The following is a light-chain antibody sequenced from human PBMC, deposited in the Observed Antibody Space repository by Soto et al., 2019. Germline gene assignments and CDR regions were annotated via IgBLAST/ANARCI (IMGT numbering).Light chain of an antibody. J-gene: IGLJ1*01. CDR1: SSDVGAYNY. Sequence: QSALTQPHSVSGSPGQSVAISCTGTSSDVGAYNYVAWYQQHPGKAPKLIIYDVSKRPSGVPDRLSGSKSGNTASLTISGLQAEDEADYYCCAYAGSSLYVFGTGTKVTVL. V-gene: IGLV2-11*01. CDR3: CAYAGSSLYV. CDR2: DVS.